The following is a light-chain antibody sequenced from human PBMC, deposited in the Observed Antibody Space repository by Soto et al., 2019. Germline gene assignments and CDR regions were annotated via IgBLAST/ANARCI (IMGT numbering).Light chain of an antibody. CDR3: QQRSNWPPLT. CDR1: QSVSSY. Sequence: EIVLTQSPATLSLSPGESATLYCRASQSVSSYLAWCQQKPGQAPRLLIYDASNRATGIPARFSGSGSGTDFTLTISSLEPEDFAVYYCQQRSNWPPLTFGGGTKVDIK. V-gene: IGKV3-11*01. CDR2: DAS. J-gene: IGKJ4*01.